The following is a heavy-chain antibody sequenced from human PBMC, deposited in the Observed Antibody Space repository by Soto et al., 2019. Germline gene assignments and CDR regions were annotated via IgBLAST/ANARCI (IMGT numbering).Heavy chain of an antibody. D-gene: IGHD3-22*01. CDR1: GFTFSSYW. Sequence: PGGSLRLSCAASGFTFSSYWMSWVRQAPGKGLEWVANIKQDGSEKYYVDSVKGRFTISRDNAKNSLYLQMNSLRAEDTAVYYCARYDSSGYDAFDIWGQGKMVTVSS. J-gene: IGHJ3*02. CDR3: ARYDSSGYDAFDI. CDR2: IKQDGSEK. V-gene: IGHV3-7*01.